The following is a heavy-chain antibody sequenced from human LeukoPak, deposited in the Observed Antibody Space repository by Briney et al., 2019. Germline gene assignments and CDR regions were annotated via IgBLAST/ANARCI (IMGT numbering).Heavy chain of an antibody. V-gene: IGHV4-38-2*01. J-gene: IGHJ3*01. Sequence: SETLSLTCAVSGYSINTGYYWGWIRQPPGKGLEWIGSIYRSGSAYYNPPLESRVTVSVDTSKNQFSLRLTSVTAADTAVYFCARHHLQPGAFDVWGQGTLVTVSS. CDR3: ARHHLQPGAFDV. CDR2: IYRSGSA. CDR1: GYSINTGYY. D-gene: IGHD3-10*01.